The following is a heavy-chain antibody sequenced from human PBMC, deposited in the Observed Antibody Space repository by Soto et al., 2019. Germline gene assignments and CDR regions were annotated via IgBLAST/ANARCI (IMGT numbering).Heavy chain of an antibody. CDR1: GGSISSGAFS. D-gene: IGHD4-4*01. CDR3: ARVRYSDNWHGLIDF. CDR2: IYHSGST. J-gene: IGHJ4*02. V-gene: IGHV4-30-2*01. Sequence: PSENLSLTCTVSGGSISSGAFSWSWIRQPPGRGLEWIGYIYHSGSTYYIPSLRSRVAISMDRAKNQFSLHLSSVTAEDTAVYFCARVRYSDNWHGLIDFWGLGTLVTVSS.